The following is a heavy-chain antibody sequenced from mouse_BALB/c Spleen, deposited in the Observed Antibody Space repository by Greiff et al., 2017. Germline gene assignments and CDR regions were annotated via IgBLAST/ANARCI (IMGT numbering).Heavy chain of an antibody. J-gene: IGHJ2*01. V-gene: IGHV3-2*02. CDR2: ISYSGST. CDR1: GYSITSDYA. Sequence: EVQLQESGPGLVKPSQSLSLTCTVTGYSITSDYAWNWIRQFPGNKLEWMGYISYSGSTSYNPSLKSRISITRDTSKNQFCLQLNSVTTEDTATYYCASYGNYPYYFDYWGQGTTLTVSA. D-gene: IGHD2-1*01. CDR3: ASYGNYPYYFDY.